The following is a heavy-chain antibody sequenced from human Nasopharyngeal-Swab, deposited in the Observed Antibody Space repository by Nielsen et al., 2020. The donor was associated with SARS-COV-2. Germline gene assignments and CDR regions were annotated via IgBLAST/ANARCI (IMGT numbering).Heavy chain of an antibody. Sequence: GESLKISCAASGFTFSSYEMNWVRQAPGKGLEWVSYISSSCSNIYYADSVKGRFTISRDNAKNSLYLQMNSLRAEDTAVYYCARVPALIPYYYYGMDVWGQGTTVTVSS. CDR1: GFTFSSYE. CDR3: ARVPALIPYYYYGMDV. CDR2: ISSSCSNI. V-gene: IGHV3-48*03. D-gene: IGHD2-21*01. J-gene: IGHJ6*02.